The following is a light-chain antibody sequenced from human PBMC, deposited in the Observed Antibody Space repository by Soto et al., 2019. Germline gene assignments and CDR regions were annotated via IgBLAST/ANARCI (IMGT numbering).Light chain of an antibody. CDR3: LQYQSYWT. Sequence: DIQMTQSPSTLSASVGDRVSVTCRASYSISRQLAWYQQKPGKAPNLLIYQASNLETGVPSRFSGSGSGTEFTLTISSLQPDGLATYYCLQYQSYWTFGQGTKVEVK. J-gene: IGKJ1*01. V-gene: IGKV1-5*03. CDR2: QAS. CDR1: YSISRQ.